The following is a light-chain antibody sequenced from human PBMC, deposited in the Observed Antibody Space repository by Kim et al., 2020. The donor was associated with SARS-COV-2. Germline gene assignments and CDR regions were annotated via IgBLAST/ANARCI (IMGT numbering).Light chain of an antibody. CDR1: QSISSL. J-gene: IGKJ2*01. V-gene: IGKV1-39*01. Sequence: DIQMTQSPSSLSASVGDRVTITCRASQSISSLLSWYQQKPGKAPKLLIYAASSLQTGVPSRFSGSGSGTDFTLTISSLQPEDFACYYCQQTYNTPTFGQGTKLEI. CDR2: AAS. CDR3: QQTYNTPT.